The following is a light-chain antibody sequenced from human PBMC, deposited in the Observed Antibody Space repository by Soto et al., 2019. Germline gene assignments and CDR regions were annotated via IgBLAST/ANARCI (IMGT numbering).Light chain of an antibody. J-gene: IGKJ2*01. Sequence: EIVMTQSPATLSVSLGERATLSCRASQSVSSNLAWYQQKPGQAPRLLIYGASTRATGIPARFSGSGSGTDFTLTISSLQSEDFAVYYCQQYNNWPPYTFGQGTMLEIK. CDR1: QSVSSN. CDR3: QQYNNWPPYT. V-gene: IGKV3-15*01. CDR2: GAS.